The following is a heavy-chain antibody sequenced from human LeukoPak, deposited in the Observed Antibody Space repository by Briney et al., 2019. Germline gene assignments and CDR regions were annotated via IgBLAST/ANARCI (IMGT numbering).Heavy chain of an antibody. Sequence: QSGGSLRLSCAASGFTFSSYSMNWVRQAPGKGLERVSYISSSSSNIYYADSVKGRFTISRDNAKNSLYLQMNSLRAEDTAVYYCARGRSLRYDSSGYLGAFDIWGQGTMVTVSS. CDR3: ARGRSLRYDSSGYLGAFDI. V-gene: IGHV3-48*01. CDR1: GFTFSSYS. J-gene: IGHJ3*02. CDR2: ISSSSSNI. D-gene: IGHD3-22*01.